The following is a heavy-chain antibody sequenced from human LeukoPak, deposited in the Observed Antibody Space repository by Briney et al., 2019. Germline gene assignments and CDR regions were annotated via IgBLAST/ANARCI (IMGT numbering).Heavy chain of an antibody. J-gene: IGHJ6*03. Sequence: SETLSLTCTVSGGSISSYYWSWIRQPPGKGLEWIGYIYHSGSTNYNPSLKSRVTISVDTSKNQFSLKLSSVTAADTAVYYCARTREDFWSGSYYYYMDVWGKGTTVTVSS. CDR1: GGSISSYY. CDR2: IYHSGST. D-gene: IGHD3-3*01. CDR3: ARTREDFWSGSYYYYMDV. V-gene: IGHV4-59*01.